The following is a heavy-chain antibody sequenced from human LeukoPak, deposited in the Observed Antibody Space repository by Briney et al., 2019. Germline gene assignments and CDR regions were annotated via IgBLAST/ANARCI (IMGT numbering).Heavy chain of an antibody. D-gene: IGHD2-15*01. CDR3: AIGRGYCSGGSCYSGGY. V-gene: IGHV3-43D*03. CDR2: ISWDGGST. CDR1: GFNFDDYA. J-gene: IGHJ4*02. Sequence: TGGSLRLSCAASGFNFDDYAMHWVRQAPGKGLEWVSLISWDGGSTYYADSVKGRFTISRDNSKNSLYPQMNSLRAEDTALYYCAIGRGYCSGGSCYSGGYWGQGTLVTVSS.